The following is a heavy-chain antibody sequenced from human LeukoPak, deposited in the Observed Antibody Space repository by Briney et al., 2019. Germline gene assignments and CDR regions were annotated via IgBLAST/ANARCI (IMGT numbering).Heavy chain of an antibody. CDR3: AKGAAGRGVYFDY. V-gene: IGHV4-59*01. CDR1: GGSISSYY. Sequence: SETLSLTCTVSGGSISSYYWSWIRQPPGKGLEWIGYIYYSGSTNYNPSLKSRVTISVDTSKNQFSLKLSSVTAADTALYYCAKGAAGRGVYFDYWGQGTLVTVSS. D-gene: IGHD6-13*01. CDR2: IYYSGST. J-gene: IGHJ4*02.